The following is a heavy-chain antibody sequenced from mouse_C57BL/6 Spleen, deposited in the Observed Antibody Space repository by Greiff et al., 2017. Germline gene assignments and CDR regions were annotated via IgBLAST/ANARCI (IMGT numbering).Heavy chain of an antibody. V-gene: IGHV1-55*01. CDR1: GYTFTSYW. CDR3: ARQELHWDGLFAY. CDR2: IYPGSGST. D-gene: IGHD4-1*01. J-gene: IGHJ3*01. Sequence: QVQLQQPGAELVKPGASVKLSCKASGYTFTSYWITWVKQRPGQGLEWIGDIYPGSGSTNYNEKFKSKATLTVDTSYSTAYMQLSSLTSEDSAVYYCARQELHWDGLFAYWGQGTLVTVSA.